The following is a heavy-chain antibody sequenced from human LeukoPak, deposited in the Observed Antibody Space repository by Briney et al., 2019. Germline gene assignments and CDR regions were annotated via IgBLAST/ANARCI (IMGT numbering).Heavy chain of an antibody. D-gene: IGHD3-22*01. CDR1: GFPFSSYA. Sequence: GGSLRLSCAASGFPFSSYAMSWVRQAPGKGLEWVSVISGSGGSTYYADSVKGRFTISRDNSKNTLYLQMNSLRAEDTAVYYCAKDCDSSAYSLSDYWGQGTLVTVSS. J-gene: IGHJ4*02. CDR2: ISGSGGST. CDR3: AKDCDSSAYSLSDY. V-gene: IGHV3-23*01.